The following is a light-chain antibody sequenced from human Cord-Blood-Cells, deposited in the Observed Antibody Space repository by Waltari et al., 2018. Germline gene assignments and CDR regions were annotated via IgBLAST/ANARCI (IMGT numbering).Light chain of an antibody. CDR3: QQYYSTPPT. Sequence: DIVMTQSPDSLAVSLGERATINCKSSQSVLYSPNNKNSLAWYQQKPGQPPTLLIYWASTRESGVPDRFSGSGSGTDFTLTISSLQAEDVAVYYCQQYYSTPPTFGQGTKVEIK. J-gene: IGKJ1*01. V-gene: IGKV4-1*01. CDR2: WAS. CDR1: QSVLYSPNNKNS.